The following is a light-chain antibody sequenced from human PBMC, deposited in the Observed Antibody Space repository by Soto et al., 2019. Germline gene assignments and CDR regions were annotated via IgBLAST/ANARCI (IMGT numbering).Light chain of an antibody. CDR3: SSYTSTATRV. Sequence: QSVLTQPPSASGSPGQSVTISCAGTSSDVGGYNYVSWYQQYPGKVPKLMIYEVSERPSGVPDRFSGSKSGNTAFLTVSGLQAEDEADYYCSSYTSTATRVFGGGTKLTVL. CDR2: EVS. J-gene: IGLJ3*02. CDR1: SSDVGGYNY. V-gene: IGLV2-8*01.